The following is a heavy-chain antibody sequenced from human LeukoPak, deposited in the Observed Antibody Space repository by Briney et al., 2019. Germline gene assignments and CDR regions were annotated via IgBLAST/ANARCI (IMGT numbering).Heavy chain of an antibody. CDR2: IYHSGTT. CDR1: GYSISSGYF. CDR3: ARRRYFDWLSHYYYYYMDV. D-gene: IGHD3-9*01. J-gene: IGHJ6*03. V-gene: IGHV4-38-2*02. Sequence: SETLSLTCTVSGYSISSGYFWGWIRQPPGKGLEWIGSIYHSGTTYYNPSLKSRVTISVDTSKNQFSLKLSSVTAADTAVYYCARRRYFDWLSHYYYYYMDVWGKGTTVTISS.